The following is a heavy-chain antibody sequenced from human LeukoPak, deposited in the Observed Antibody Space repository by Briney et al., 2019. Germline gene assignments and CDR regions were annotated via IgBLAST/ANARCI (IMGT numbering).Heavy chain of an antibody. V-gene: IGHV4-34*01. CDR3: ARERYDFWSGYFREIDY. J-gene: IGHJ4*02. CDR2: INHSGST. CDR1: GVSFSGYY. D-gene: IGHD3-3*01. Sequence: SETLSLTCAVYGVSFSGYYWSWIRQPPGKGLEWIGEINHSGSTNYNPSLKSRVTISVDTSKNQFSLKLSSVTAADTAVYYCARERYDFWSGYFREIDYWGQGTLVTVSS.